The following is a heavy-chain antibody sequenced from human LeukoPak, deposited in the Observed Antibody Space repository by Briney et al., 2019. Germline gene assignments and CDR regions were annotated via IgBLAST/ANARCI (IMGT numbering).Heavy chain of an antibody. CDR2: IKPDGSEK. J-gene: IGHJ4*02. V-gene: IGHV3-7*01. Sequence: GGSLKLSCAASGFTFSDYGMNWVRQAPGKGLEWVANIKPDGSEKYYVDSVKGRFTISRDNARNSLYLQMNSLRAEDTAVYYCSRRGRPDYWGQGTLVTVSS. D-gene: IGHD6-6*01. CDR1: GFTFSDYG. CDR3: SRRGRPDY.